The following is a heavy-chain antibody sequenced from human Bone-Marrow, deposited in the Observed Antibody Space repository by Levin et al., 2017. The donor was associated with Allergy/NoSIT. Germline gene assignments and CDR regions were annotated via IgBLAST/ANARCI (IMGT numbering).Heavy chain of an antibody. CDR3: ARDQVFDGGSYSWFAP. D-gene: IGHD2-15*01. CDR1: GYTFNGYY. Sequence: GESLKISCKASGYTFNGYYIHWVRQAPGQRLEWMGWMNPHTGDTKYAQNFQGRVTMTMDTSITTAYMELSRLRSDDTAVYYCARDQVFDGGSYSWFAPWGQGSLVTVSS. CDR2: MNPHTGDT. J-gene: IGHJ5*02. V-gene: IGHV1-2*02.